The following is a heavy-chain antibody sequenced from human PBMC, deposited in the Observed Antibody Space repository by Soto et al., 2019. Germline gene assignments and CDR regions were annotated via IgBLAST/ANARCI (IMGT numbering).Heavy chain of an antibody. J-gene: IGHJ6*02. V-gene: IGHV1-18*01. CDR1: GYSFTTYG. Sequence: QVQLVQSRGEVKKPGASVKVSCKTSGYSFTTYGISLVRQAPGQGLEWMGWISGYNGNTNYAQNLQGRVTMTTDTSTSTAYMELRSLRSDDTAVYYCAREGPAPYYYYGMDVWGQGSTVTVSS. CDR2: ISGYNGNT. CDR3: AREGPAPYYYYGMDV.